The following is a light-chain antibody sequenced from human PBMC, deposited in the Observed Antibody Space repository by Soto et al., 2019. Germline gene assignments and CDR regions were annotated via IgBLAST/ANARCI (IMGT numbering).Light chain of an antibody. CDR2: NAS. CDR3: QQYNDYSWT. V-gene: IGKV1-5*03. Sequence: IQMTQSPSTLYASVGHRVAITCRASQNIAIWLAWYQKKPGKAPTFLIYNASTLQTGVTSRFSGSGSGTEFTLTISSLQPDDFATYHCQQYNDYSWTFGQGTKVEIK. CDR1: QNIAIW. J-gene: IGKJ1*01.